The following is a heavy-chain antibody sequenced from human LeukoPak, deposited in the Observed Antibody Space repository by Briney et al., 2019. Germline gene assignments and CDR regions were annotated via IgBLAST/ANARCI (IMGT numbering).Heavy chain of an antibody. V-gene: IGHV3-73*01. Sequence: GGSLRLSCAASGFTFSGSAMHWVRQASGKGLEWVGRIRSKANSYATAYAASVKGRFTISRDDSKNTAYLQMNSLKTEDTAVYYCTRHDGVLSSSLDAFDIWGQGTMVTVSS. CDR2: IRSKANSYAT. CDR1: GFTFSGSA. CDR3: TRHDGVLSSSLDAFDI. D-gene: IGHD6-13*01. J-gene: IGHJ3*02.